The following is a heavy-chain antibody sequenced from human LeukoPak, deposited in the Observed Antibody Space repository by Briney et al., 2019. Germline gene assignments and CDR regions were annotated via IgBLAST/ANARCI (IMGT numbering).Heavy chain of an antibody. CDR1: GFTFSNYW. CDR2: IKEDGSEK. V-gene: IGHV3-7*03. J-gene: IGHJ4*02. D-gene: IGHD3-10*01. CDR3: ARTIRGY. Sequence: GRSRRLSCAASGFTFSNYWMSWVRQAPGKGLEWVANIKEDGSEKHYVDSVKGRFTISRDNAKNSLYLQMNSLRVEDTAVYYCARTIRGYWGQGTLVTVSS.